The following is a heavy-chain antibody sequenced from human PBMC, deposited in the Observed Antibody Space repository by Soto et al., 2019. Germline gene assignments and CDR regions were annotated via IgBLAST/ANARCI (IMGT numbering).Heavy chain of an antibody. CDR2: ISDSGGST. CDR1: GFTFSFYA. D-gene: IGHD2-2*01. CDR3: AKGSRSSRPYYFDY. V-gene: IGHV3-23*01. J-gene: IGHJ4*02. Sequence: PGGSLRLSCAASGFTFSFYARSWVRQAPGKGPEWVSAISDSGGSTYSADSVKGRFTISRDNSKNTLYLQMNSLRAEDTAVYYYAKGSRSSRPYYFDYWGQGTPVTVSS.